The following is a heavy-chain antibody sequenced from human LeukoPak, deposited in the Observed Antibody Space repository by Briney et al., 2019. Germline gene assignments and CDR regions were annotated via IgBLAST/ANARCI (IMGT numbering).Heavy chain of an antibody. CDR3: SAGEGYYDSSDYYSAWAFNV. D-gene: IGHD3-22*01. Sequence: GGSLRLSCAASGFTFSDYYMSWIRQAPGKGLEWVSYISNSGNTIYYADSVKGRFAISRDNAKNSLYLQMNSLRAEDTAVYYCSAGEGYYDSSDYYSAWAFNVWGQGTMVTVSS. CDR1: GFTFSDYY. V-gene: IGHV3-11*04. J-gene: IGHJ3*01. CDR2: ISNSGNTI.